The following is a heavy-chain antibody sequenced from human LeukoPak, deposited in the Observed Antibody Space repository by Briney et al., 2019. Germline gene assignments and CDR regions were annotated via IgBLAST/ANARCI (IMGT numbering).Heavy chain of an antibody. Sequence: SGGSLRLSCAASGFTFSSYGMHWVRQAPGKGLEWVAFIRYDGSNKYYADSVKGRFTVSRDNSENTLYLQMNSLRAEDTAVYYCASHTMVRGCMDVWGQGTTVTVSS. CDR3: ASHTMVRGCMDV. J-gene: IGHJ6*02. CDR1: GFTFSSYG. V-gene: IGHV3-30*02. D-gene: IGHD3-10*01. CDR2: IRYDGSNK.